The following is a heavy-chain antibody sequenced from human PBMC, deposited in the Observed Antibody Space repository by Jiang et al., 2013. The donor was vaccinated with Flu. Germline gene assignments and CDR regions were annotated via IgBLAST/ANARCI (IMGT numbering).Heavy chain of an antibody. D-gene: IGHD3-10*01. J-gene: IGHJ4*02. CDR2: IRNRAQSKRKKGQTYTI. V-gene: IGHV3-72*01. Sequence: QLVESGGGLVQPGESLRLSCAASGFTFSDHDMDWVRQAPGKRLEWVGRIRNRAQSKRKKGQTYTIEYGASVEGRFIISRDDSKSSLYLQMNSLKIDDTAEYFCVNWQAGVPFWGRGTLVTVSS. CDR3: VNWQAGVPF. CDR1: GFTFSDHD.